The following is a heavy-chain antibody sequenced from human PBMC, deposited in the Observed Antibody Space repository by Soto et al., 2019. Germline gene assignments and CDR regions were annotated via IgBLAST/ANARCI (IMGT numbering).Heavy chain of an antibody. CDR2: IIPVFAKA. CDR1: GGTFSTFA. D-gene: IGHD1-7*01. CDR3: AREPSKGDNWKYVGWFDP. V-gene: IGHV1-69*06. J-gene: IGHJ5*02. Sequence: QVQLMQSGAEVKKSGSSVKVSCKASGGTFSTFAVTWVRQAPGQGLEWMGGIIPVFAKATYARKFQGRLTITADRSTTTAFMELSGLSSDDTAVYYCAREPSKGDNWKYVGWFDPWGQGTLVTVSS.